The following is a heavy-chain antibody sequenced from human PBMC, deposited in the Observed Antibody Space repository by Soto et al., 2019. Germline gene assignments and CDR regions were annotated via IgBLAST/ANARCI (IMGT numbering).Heavy chain of an antibody. CDR1: GFTFSGYE. V-gene: IGHV3-48*03. Sequence: GGSLRLGCTASGFTFSGYEMNWVRQAPGKGLGWVSYISSSGSTIYYADSVKGRFTISRDNAKNSLYLQMNSLRAEDTAVYYCAKDTDPLYTKPSYSMDVLGQGATVTVSS. CDR3: AKDTDPLYTKPSYSMDV. CDR2: ISSSGSTI. D-gene: IGHD2-2*02. J-gene: IGHJ6*02.